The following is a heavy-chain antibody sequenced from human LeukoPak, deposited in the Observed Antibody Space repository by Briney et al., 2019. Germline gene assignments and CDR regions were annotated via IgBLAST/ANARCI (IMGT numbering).Heavy chain of an antibody. CDR3: ARRGLTANDAFDI. CDR2: IYYSGST. J-gene: IGHJ3*02. Sequence: KPSETLSLTCTVSGGSISSGSYYWGWIRQPPGKGLEWIGSIYYSGSTYYNPSLKSRVTISVDTSKNQFSLKLSSVTAADTAVYYCARRGLTANDAFDIWGQGTMVTVSS. D-gene: IGHD3-9*01. V-gene: IGHV4-39*01. CDR1: GGSISSGSYY.